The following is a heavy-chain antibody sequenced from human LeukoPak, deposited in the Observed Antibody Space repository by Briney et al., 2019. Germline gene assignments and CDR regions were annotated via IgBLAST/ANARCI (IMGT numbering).Heavy chain of an antibody. Sequence: SETLSITCTVSGGSISSSSYYWGWIRQPPGKGLEWIGSIYYSGSTYYNPSLKSRVTISVDTSKNQFSLRLSSLTAADTAVYYCARGSGYYYVDFDYWGQGNLVTVSP. D-gene: IGHD3-22*01. CDR2: IYYSGST. CDR1: GGSISSSSYY. V-gene: IGHV4-39*01. J-gene: IGHJ4*02. CDR3: ARGSGYYYVDFDY.